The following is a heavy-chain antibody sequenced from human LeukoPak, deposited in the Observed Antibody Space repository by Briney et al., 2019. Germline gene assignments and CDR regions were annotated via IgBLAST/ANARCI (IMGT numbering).Heavy chain of an antibody. CDR2: IYYSGST. J-gene: IGHJ5*02. Sequence: SETLSLTCTVSGGSISGYYWTWIRQPPGKGLEWIGYIYYSGSTNYNPSLKSRVTISVDTSKNQFSLKLSSVTAADTAVYYCARRVPAPRDLNWFDPWGQGTLVTVSS. V-gene: IGHV4-59*08. D-gene: IGHD5-24*01. CDR3: ARRVPAPRDLNWFDP. CDR1: GGSISGYY.